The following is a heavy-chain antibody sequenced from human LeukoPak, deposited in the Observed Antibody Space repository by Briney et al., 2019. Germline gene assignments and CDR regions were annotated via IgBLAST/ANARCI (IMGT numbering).Heavy chain of an antibody. J-gene: IGHJ4*02. V-gene: IGHV3-30*02. CDR1: GFTLSEYG. CDR2: IRYDGYKK. Sequence: PGGSLRLSCAASGFTLSEYGMHWVRQAPGKGLEWITLIRYDGYKKYYIDSVKGRFTTSRDNSKNTVSLQISSLRVEDTAVYYCARNADSFDSSGYYFHFWGQGTRVTVSS. D-gene: IGHD3-22*01. CDR3: ARNADSFDSSGYYFHF.